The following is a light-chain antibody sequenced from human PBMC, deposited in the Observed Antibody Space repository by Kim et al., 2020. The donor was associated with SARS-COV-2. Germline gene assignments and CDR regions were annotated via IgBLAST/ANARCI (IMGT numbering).Light chain of an antibody. CDR2: LNSDGSH. Sequence: ASDKLTCTLSSGHHNYAIAWHQQKPEKGPRYLMKLNSDGSHNKGDGIPDRFSGSSSGTERYLTISSLQSEDEADYYCQTWGTGIRVFGGGTQLTVL. J-gene: IGLJ2*01. CDR3: QTWGTGIRV. V-gene: IGLV4-69*01. CDR1: SGHHNYA.